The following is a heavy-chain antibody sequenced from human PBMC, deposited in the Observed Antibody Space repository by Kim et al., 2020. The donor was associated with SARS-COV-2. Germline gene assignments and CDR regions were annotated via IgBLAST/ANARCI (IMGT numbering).Heavy chain of an antibody. CDR3: ARAPRYSYGYGYHYYGMDV. J-gene: IGHJ6*02. CDR1: GGSFSGSY. Sequence: SETLSLTCAGYGGSFSGSYWSWIRQPPGKGLEWIGEITHSGSTNYNPSLTSRVTISVDTSKNHFSLKLSSMTAADTAVYYCARAPRYSYGYGYHYYGMDVWGQGTTVTVSS. D-gene: IGHD5-18*01. CDR2: ITHSGST. V-gene: IGHV4-34*01.